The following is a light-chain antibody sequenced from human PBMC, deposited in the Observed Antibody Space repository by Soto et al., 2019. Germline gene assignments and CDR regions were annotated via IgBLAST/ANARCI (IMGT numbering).Light chain of an antibody. CDR1: ESVGRH. V-gene: IGKV3-15*01. CDR3: QQYNNWPPN. Sequence: EVVVTQSPATLSVSPGERATLSCRASESVGRHLAWYHQKPGQAPKLLIFDASTRATGVPARFSVSGSGTEFTLTVSSLQSQAIAVYFCQQYNNWPPNFGQGTRLEIK. J-gene: IGKJ5*01. CDR2: DAS.